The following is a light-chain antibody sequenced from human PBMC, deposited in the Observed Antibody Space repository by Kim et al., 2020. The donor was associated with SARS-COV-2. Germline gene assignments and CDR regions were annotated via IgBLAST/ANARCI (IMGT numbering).Light chain of an antibody. CDR2: KAS. V-gene: IGKV1-5*03. Sequence: DMQMTQSPSTLSASVGDRVTITCRASQSISSWLAWYQQKPGKAPKLLIYKASSLESGVPSRFSGSGFGTEFTLTISSLQPDDFATYYCQQYNSYSRTFGQGTKVDIK. CDR1: QSISSW. J-gene: IGKJ1*01. CDR3: QQYNSYSRT.